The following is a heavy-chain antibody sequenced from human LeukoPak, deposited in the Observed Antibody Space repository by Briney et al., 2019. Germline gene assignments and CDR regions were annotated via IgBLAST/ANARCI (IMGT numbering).Heavy chain of an antibody. CDR1: GGSINSFY. CDR3: ARSSVVTTNPTASYYYYGMDV. Sequence: SETLSLTCSVSGGSINSFYWSWIRQPPGKGLEWIGYIYYSGSTNYNPSLKSRVTISVDTSKNQFSLNLSSVTAADTAVYYCARSSVVTTNPTASYYYYGMDVWGQGTTVTVSS. CDR2: IYYSGST. V-gene: IGHV4-59*01. D-gene: IGHD2-21*02. J-gene: IGHJ6*02.